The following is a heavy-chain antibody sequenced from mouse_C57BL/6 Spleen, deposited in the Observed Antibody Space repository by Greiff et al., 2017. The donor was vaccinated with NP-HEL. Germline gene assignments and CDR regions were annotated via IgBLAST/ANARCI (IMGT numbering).Heavy chain of an antibody. V-gene: IGHV1-52*01. J-gene: IGHJ2*01. CDR2: IDPSDSET. CDR1: GYTFTSYW. D-gene: IGHD3-1*01. CDR3: ARSGTYYFDY. Sequence: QVQLQQPGAELVRPGSSVTLSCKASGYTFTSYWMHWVKQRPIQGLEWIGNIDPSDSETHYNQKFKDKATLTVDKSSSTAYMQLSSLTSEDSAVYYCARSGTYYFDYWGQGTTLTVSS.